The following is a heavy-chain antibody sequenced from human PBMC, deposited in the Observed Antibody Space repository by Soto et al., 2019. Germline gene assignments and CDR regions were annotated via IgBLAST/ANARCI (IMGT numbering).Heavy chain of an antibody. V-gene: IGHV2-5*02. CDR1: GFSLTTNRVV. J-gene: IGHJ4*02. Sequence: SGPTLVNPTQTLTLTCTFSGFSLTTNRVVVGWVRQPPGKAPSWLAFIYGDDDKRYSPSLWSRLTITKDTSKNQVVLTMTNLDPVDTATYYCVHRTTVTSDDYWGRGTLVTVSS. CDR2: IYGDDDK. D-gene: IGHD4-17*01. CDR3: VHRTTVTSDDY.